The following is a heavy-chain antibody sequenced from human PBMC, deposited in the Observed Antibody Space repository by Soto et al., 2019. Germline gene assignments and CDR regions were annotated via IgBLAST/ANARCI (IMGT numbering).Heavy chain of an antibody. CDR1: VFTFDDYA. CDR3: ARDVWSRASGPPDS. D-gene: IGHD3-10*01. CDR2: ISWNSDTI. V-gene: IGHV3-9*01. J-gene: IGHJ4*02. Sequence: PWGYLRLACASSVFTFDDYAMHWVRQAPGKGLEWVTGISWNSDTIGYADSVKGRFTISRDNAKNSLYLQMNSLRAEDTAFYYCARDVWSRASGPPDSWGQGTLVTVSS.